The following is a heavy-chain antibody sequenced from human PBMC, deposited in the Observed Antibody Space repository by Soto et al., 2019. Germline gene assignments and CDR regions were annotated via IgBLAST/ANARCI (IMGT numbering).Heavy chain of an antibody. V-gene: IGHV3-23*01. D-gene: IGHD6-6*01. Sequence: EVRLLDSGGDLIQPGGSLRLSCAASGFTFSSSAMSWVRQAPDKGLEWVSSVGGNSVSTFYADSVKGRFTISKDSSKNTLFLQMNSVRAEDTAVYYCAKARVSSPRWGYYYMDVWGKGTTVTVS. CDR2: VGGNSVST. CDR3: AKARVSSPRWGYYYMDV. J-gene: IGHJ6*03. CDR1: GFTFSSSA.